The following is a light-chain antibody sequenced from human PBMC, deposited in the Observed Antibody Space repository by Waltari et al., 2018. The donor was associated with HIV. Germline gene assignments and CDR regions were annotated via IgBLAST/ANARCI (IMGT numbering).Light chain of an antibody. CDR3: QSTDHDGTWV. J-gene: IGLJ3*02. CDR1: ALPKKY. Sequence: SYDLTQTPSVSVSPGQTARINCSRGALPKKYSSWYRQTAGQAPILLIDKDIERPSGIPERISGSGSGTGVTLTITDVQAEDEGDYFCQSTDHDGTWVFGGGTKLTVL. V-gene: IGLV3-25*03. CDR2: KDI.